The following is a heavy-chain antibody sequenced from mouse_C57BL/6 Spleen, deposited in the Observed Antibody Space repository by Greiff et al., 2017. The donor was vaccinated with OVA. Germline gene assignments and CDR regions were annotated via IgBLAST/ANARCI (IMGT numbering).Heavy chain of an antibody. CDR3: ARDRDRGGSYAMDY. J-gene: IGHJ4*01. CDR1: GFTFSSYA. Sequence: EVQLVESGGGLVKPGGSLKLSCAASGFTFSSYAMSWVRQTPEKRLEWVATISDGGSYTYYPDNVKGRFTISRDNAKNNLYLQMSHLKSEDTARYYCARDRDRGGSYAMDYWGQGTSVTVSS. CDR2: ISDGGSYT. V-gene: IGHV5-4*01. D-gene: IGHD3-1*01.